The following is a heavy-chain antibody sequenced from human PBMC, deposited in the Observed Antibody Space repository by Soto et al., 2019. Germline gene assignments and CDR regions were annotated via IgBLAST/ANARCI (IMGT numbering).Heavy chain of an antibody. CDR1: GGTFNTYA. J-gene: IGHJ4*02. Sequence: QVQLVQSGAEMKKPGSSVKVSCQSSGGTFNTYAMNWVRQAPGQGPEWMGEISPMFSAANYAPKFQGRVTITADESTGTSYMQLSSLTSEDTALYFCAREVQVHTPAFVYWGQGTLVTVSS. CDR2: ISPMFSAA. CDR3: AREVQVHTPAFVY. D-gene: IGHD3-10*01. V-gene: IGHV1-69*19.